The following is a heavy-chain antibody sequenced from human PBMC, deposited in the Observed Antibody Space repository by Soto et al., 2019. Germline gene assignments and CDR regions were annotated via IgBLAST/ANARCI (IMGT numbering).Heavy chain of an antibody. CDR2: IYHSGST. D-gene: IGHD1-26*01. CDR1: GDSISSGGYS. V-gene: IGHV4-30-2*01. J-gene: IGHJ3*02. Sequence: PSETLSLTCAVSGDSISSGGYSWNWIRQPPGKGLEWIGYIYHSGSTLYNPSLKSRVTISVDKSKNQLSLKLTSVTAADTALYSCAKFGWGGSYSESHASDIWGQGTMVTV. CDR3: AKFGWGGSYSESHASDI.